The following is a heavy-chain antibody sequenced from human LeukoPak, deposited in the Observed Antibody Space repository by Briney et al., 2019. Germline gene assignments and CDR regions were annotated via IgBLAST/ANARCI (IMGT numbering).Heavy chain of an antibody. CDR2: INYSGST. V-gene: IGHV4-34*01. CDR1: GGSLSGYY. J-gene: IGHJ4*02. D-gene: IGHD6-25*01. Sequence: SETLSLTCAVYGGSLSGYYWSWIRQPPGKGLEWIGEINYSGSTNYNPSLKSRVTISVDTSKNQFSLKLSSVTAADTAVYYCASRRLLGPLDXXGQGTLVTVSX. CDR3: ASRRLLGPLDX.